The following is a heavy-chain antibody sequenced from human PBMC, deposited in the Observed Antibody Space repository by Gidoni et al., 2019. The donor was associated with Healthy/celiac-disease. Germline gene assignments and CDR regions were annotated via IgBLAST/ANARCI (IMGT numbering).Heavy chain of an antibody. V-gene: IGHV3-43*01. D-gene: IGHD2-2*01. CDR3: AKDHRHCSSTSCWMFGDYYYYMDG. CDR2: ISWDGGST. Sequence: QAPGKGLEWVSLISWDGGSTYYADSVKGRFTISRDNSKNSLYLQMNSLRTEDTALYYCAKDHRHCSSTSCWMFGDYYYYMDGWGKGTTVTVS. J-gene: IGHJ6*03.